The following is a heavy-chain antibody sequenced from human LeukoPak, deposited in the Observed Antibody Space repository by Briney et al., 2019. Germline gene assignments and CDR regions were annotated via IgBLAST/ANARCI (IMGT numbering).Heavy chain of an antibody. J-gene: IGHJ5*02. D-gene: IGHD1-20*01. CDR1: GGSISSSNW. CDR2: IYHSGSP. CDR3: ARHSNWNGGVDWFDP. V-gene: IGHV4-4*02. Sequence: SGTLSLTCAVSGGSISSSNWWSWVRQPPGKGLEWIGEIYHSGSPHYNPSLKSRVTISIDTSKNQLSLKLNSVTAADTAVYYCARHSNWNGGVDWFDPWGQGTQVTVSS.